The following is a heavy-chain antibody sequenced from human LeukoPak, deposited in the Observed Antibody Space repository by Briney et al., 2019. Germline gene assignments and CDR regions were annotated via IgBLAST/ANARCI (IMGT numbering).Heavy chain of an antibody. Sequence: SESLSLTCTVSGGSIGSHYWSWIRQPPGKGLEWIGSIYYSGSTNYNPSRKRRVTISVDTSKNQSSLKLSSVTAADTAVYYCARDIPQQLEPDAFDIWGQGTMVTVSS. V-gene: IGHV4-59*11. D-gene: IGHD1-1*01. J-gene: IGHJ3*02. CDR2: IYYSGST. CDR3: ARDIPQQLEPDAFDI. CDR1: GGSIGSHY.